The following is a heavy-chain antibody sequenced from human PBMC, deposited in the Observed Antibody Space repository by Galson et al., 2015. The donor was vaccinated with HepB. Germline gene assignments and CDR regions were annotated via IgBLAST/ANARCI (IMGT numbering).Heavy chain of an antibody. J-gene: IGHJ3*02. CDR2: IYPGDSDT. D-gene: IGHD2-21*01. Sequence: QSGAEVKKPGESLKISCKGSGYTFTNYWIGWVRQMPGKGLEWMGIIYPGDSDTRYSPSFQGQVTISADKSISTAYLQWSSLKASDTAMYYCARRLRQTYCAFEIWGPGTMVTVSS. CDR1: GYTFTNYW. CDR3: ARRLRQTYCAFEI. V-gene: IGHV5-51*03.